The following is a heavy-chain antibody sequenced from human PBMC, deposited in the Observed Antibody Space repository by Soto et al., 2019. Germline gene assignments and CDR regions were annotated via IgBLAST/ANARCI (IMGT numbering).Heavy chain of an antibody. CDR3: ARGLPPQWLVRIAGSAFDI. CDR1: GFTFSDYY. D-gene: IGHD6-19*01. CDR2: ISSSGSTI. J-gene: IGHJ3*02. V-gene: IGHV3-11*01. Sequence: GGSLRLSCAASGFTFSDYYMSWIRQAPGKGLEWVSYISSSGSTIYYADSVKGRFTISRDNAKNSLYLQMNSLRAEDTAVYYCARGLPPQWLVRIAGSAFDIWGQGTMVTVSS.